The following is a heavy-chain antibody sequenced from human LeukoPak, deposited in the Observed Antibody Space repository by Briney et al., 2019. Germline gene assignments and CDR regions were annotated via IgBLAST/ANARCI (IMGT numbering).Heavy chain of an antibody. CDR3: ARTLYGSGNYYNVWYFGL. CDR1: GGSISSSNDY. CDR2: IYSSGST. Sequence: SETLSLTCTVSGGSISSSNDYWGWNRKPAGKGLEWIGRIYSSGSTNYNPSLKSRVTMSVDTSKNQFSLKLSSVTAADTAVYYCARTLYGSGNYYNVWYFGLWGRGTLVTVSS. D-gene: IGHD3-10*01. V-gene: IGHV4-61*02. J-gene: IGHJ2*01.